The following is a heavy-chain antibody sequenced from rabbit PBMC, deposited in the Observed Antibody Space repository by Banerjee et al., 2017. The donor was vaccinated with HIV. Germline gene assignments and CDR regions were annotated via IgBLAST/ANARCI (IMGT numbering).Heavy chain of an antibody. V-gene: IGHV1S40*01. J-gene: IGHJ4*01. CDR3: ARHDTTGWTLYAFNL. CDR1: GFSLSSYY. Sequence: QSLEESGGDLVKPGASLTLTCTASGFSLSSYYMSWVRQAPGKGLEWIACIYGGSSGTTYYANWAKGRFTISKTSSTTVTLQMTSLTAADTATYFCARHDTTGWTLYAFNLWGPGTLVTVS. CDR2: IYGGSSGTT. D-gene: IGHD4-1*01.